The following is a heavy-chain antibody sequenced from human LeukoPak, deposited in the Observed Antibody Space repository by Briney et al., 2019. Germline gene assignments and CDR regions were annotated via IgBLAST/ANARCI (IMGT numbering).Heavy chain of an antibody. CDR1: GFTFSSYG. CDR2: IKQDGSVK. V-gene: IGHV3-7*01. J-gene: IGHJ4*02. CDR3: AKVQYSTSPRSYYIEY. D-gene: IGHD6-13*01. Sequence: GGSLRLSCAASGFTFSSYGMHWVRQAPGKGLEWVANIKQDGSVKYHVDSVKGRFTVSRDNAGNSLYLQMNSLRVEDTAVYYCAKVQYSTSPRSYYIEYWGQGTLVTVSS.